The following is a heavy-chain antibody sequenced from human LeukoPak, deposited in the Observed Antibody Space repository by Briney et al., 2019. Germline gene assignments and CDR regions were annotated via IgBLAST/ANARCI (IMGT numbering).Heavy chain of an antibody. Sequence: GASVKVSCKASGYTFTSYAMHWVRQAPGQRLEWMGWINAGNGNTKYSQKFQGRVTITRDTSASTAYMELSSLRSEDTAVYYCARVPRGSGSYFFFDYWGQGTLVTVSS. V-gene: IGHV1-3*01. CDR3: ARVPRGSGSYFFFDY. D-gene: IGHD3-10*01. CDR2: INAGNGNT. J-gene: IGHJ4*02. CDR1: GYTFTSYA.